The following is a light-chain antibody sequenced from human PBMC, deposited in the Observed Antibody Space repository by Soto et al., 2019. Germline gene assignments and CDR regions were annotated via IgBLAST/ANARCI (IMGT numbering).Light chain of an antibody. V-gene: IGLV1-47*01. CDR1: SSNIGSTY. Sequence: QSVLTQPPSVSGTPGQRVTISCSGSSSNIGSTYVYWYQQVPGTAPKLLIYRNNQRPSGVPDRFSGSKSGTSASLAISGLRSEDEADYYCATWDDRLNGPVVFGGGTKLTVL. J-gene: IGLJ2*01. CDR3: ATWDDRLNGPVV. CDR2: RNN.